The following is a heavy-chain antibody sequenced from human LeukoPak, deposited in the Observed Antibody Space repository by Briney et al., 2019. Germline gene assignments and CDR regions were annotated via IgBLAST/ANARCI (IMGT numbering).Heavy chain of an antibody. CDR3: AREDRRARWFDP. CDR2: INPSGGST. V-gene: IGHV1-46*01. J-gene: IGHJ5*02. Sequence: ASVKVSCKASGYTFTSYGISWVRQAPGQGLEWMGIINPSGGSTSYAQKFQGRVTMTRDTSTSTVYMELSRLRSDDTAVYYCAREDRRARWFDPWGQGTLVTVSS. CDR1: GYTFTSYG.